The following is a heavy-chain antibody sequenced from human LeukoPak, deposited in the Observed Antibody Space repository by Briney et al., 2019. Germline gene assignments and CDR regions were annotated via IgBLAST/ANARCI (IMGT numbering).Heavy chain of an antibody. CDR3: SYESVRAKDDYYMDV. Sequence: PSETLSLTCAVYGGSFSGYYWSWIRQPPGKGLEWIGEINHSGSTNYNPPLKSRVTISVDTSKNQFALKLSSMTAAYKAGYYCSYESVRAKDDYYMDVWSKGTTVTVYS. CDR2: INHSGST. D-gene: IGHD1-26*01. V-gene: IGHV4-34*01. CDR1: GGSFSGYY. J-gene: IGHJ6*03.